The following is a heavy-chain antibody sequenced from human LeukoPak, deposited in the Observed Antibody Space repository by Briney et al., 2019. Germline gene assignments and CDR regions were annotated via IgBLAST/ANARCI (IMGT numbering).Heavy chain of an antibody. CDR3: ASGQGYCSSTSCYIRGGLDY. V-gene: IGHV1-69*04. CDR1: GGTFSSYA. Sequence: SVKVSCKASGGTFSSYAISWVRQAPGQGLEWMGRIIPILGIANYAQKFQGRVTITADKSTSTAYMELSSLRSEDTAVYYCASGQGYCSSTSCYIRGGLDYWGQGTLVTVSS. D-gene: IGHD2-2*02. CDR2: IIPILGIA. J-gene: IGHJ4*02.